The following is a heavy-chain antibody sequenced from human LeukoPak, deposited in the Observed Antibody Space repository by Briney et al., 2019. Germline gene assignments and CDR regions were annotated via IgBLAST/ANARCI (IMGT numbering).Heavy chain of an antibody. Sequence: SVKVSCKASGGTFGSYAISWVRQAPGQGLEWMGGIIPIFGTANYAQKFQGRVTITADESTSTAYMELSSLRSEDTAVYYCARATSPVVVVPAAISYTLYYWGQGTLVTVSS. CDR1: GGTFGSYA. D-gene: IGHD2-2*01. CDR2: IIPIFGTA. CDR3: ARATSPVVVVPAAISYTLYY. J-gene: IGHJ4*02. V-gene: IGHV1-69*13.